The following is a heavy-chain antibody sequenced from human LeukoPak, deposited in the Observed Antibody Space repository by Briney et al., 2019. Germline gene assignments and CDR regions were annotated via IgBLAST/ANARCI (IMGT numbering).Heavy chain of an antibody. CDR3: VRDFTWTTGDEI. Sequence: GGSLRLSCAASGFTFSSHWMSWVRQGPGKGLEWVANIKYDGSGKYYMDSVKGRFIVSRDNAKNSLYLQLSSLRAEDTAVYYCVRDFTWTTGDEIWGQGTLVTVSS. V-gene: IGHV3-7*01. CDR2: IKYDGSGK. J-gene: IGHJ4*02. D-gene: IGHD7-27*01. CDR1: GFTFSSHW.